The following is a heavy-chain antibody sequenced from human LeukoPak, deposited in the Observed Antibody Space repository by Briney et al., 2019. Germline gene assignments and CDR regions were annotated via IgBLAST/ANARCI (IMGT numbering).Heavy chain of an antibody. D-gene: IGHD3-22*01. CDR1: GGSFSGYY. Sequence: PSETLSLTCAVYGGSFSGYYWSWIRQPPGKGLEWIGEINHSGSTNYNPSLKSRVTISVDTSKNQFSLKLSPVTAADTAVYYCARDTYYDSSGYMPGAFDIWGQGTMVTVSS. V-gene: IGHV4-34*01. J-gene: IGHJ3*02. CDR3: ARDTYYDSSGYMPGAFDI. CDR2: INHSGST.